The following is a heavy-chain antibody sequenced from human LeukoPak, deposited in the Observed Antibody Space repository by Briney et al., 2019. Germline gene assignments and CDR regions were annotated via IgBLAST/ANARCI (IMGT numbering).Heavy chain of an antibody. CDR1: GVSISSYY. D-gene: IGHD1-26*01. CDR3: ARDSSGSYPVPYGY. CDR2: IYYSGST. V-gene: IGHV4-59*01. J-gene: IGHJ4*02. Sequence: PSETLSLTCTVSGVSISSYYWSWIRQPPGKGLEWIGYIYYSGSTNYNPSLKSRVTISVDTSKNQFSLKLSSVTAADTAVYYCARDSSGSYPVPYGYWGQGTLVTVSS.